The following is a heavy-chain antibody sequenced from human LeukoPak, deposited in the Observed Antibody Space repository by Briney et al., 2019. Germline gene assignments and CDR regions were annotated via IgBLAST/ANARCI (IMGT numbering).Heavy chain of an antibody. CDR2: IRATGDTT. V-gene: IGHV3-23*01. CDR1: GFTFSTYV. CDR3: AKALLSYSSFFDY. Sequence: GGSLRLSCAASGFTFSTYVMRWARQAPGKGLEWVSTIRATGDTTYYADSVKGRFTISRDNSKNTLYLQMNSLRAEDTAVYYCAKALLSYSSFFDYWGQGTLVTVSS. J-gene: IGHJ4*02. D-gene: IGHD6-19*01.